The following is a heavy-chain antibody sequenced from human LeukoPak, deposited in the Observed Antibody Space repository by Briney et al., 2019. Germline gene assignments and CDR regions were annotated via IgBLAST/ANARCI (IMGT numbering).Heavy chain of an antibody. J-gene: IGHJ4*02. V-gene: IGHV3-48*03. Sequence: GGSLRLSCAASGFTFSSYEMNWVRQAPGKGLEWVSYISSSGSTIYYADSVKGRFTISRDNAKNSLYLQMNSLRAEDTAVYYCARQVVAAPDHDYWGQGTLVTVSP. CDR2: ISSSGSTI. CDR3: ARQVVAAPDHDY. D-gene: IGHD2-15*01. CDR1: GFTFSSYE.